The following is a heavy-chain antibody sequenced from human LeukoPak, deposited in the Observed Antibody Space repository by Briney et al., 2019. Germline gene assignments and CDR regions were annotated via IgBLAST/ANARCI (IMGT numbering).Heavy chain of an antibody. CDR3: ARDPVTTEGYYYYYMDV. CDR1: GFTFSDYY. J-gene: IGHJ6*03. Sequence: GGSLRLSCAASGFTFSDYYMSWIRQAPGKGLEWVSYISSSGSTIYYADSVKGRFTISRDNAKNSLHLQMNSLRAEDTAVYYCARDPVTTEGYYYYYMDVWGKGTTVTVSS. V-gene: IGHV3-11*04. CDR2: ISSSGSTI. D-gene: IGHD4-11*01.